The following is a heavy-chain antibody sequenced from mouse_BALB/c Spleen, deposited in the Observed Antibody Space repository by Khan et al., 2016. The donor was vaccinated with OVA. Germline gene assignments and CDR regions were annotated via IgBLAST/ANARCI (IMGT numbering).Heavy chain of an antibody. V-gene: IGHV5-6*01. D-gene: IGHD4-1*01. Sequence: DVQLVESGGDLVKPGGSLKLSCAASGFTFSNYGMSWVRQTPDKRLEWVATISSDGTYTYYPDSVKGRFTISRNNAKNTLYLQMSSLKSEDTARYYCTSHLTGSFAYWGQGTLVTVSA. CDR3: TSHLTGSFAY. J-gene: IGHJ3*01. CDR1: GFTFSNYG. CDR2: ISSDGTYT.